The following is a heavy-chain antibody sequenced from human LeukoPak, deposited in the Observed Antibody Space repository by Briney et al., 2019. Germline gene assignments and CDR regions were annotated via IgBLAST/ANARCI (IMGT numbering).Heavy chain of an antibody. V-gene: IGHV3-23*01. J-gene: IGHJ4*02. CDR2: ISGSGGST. CDR1: GFTFSSYG. Sequence: GGSLTLSCAASGFTFSSYGMSWVRQAPAKGLAWVSAISGSGGSTYYADSVTGRFTISRDNSKSTLYLQMTSLRAEDTAVYYCPRGRWLQNSGFDTWGQRTLCSVSS. CDR3: PRGRWLQNSGFDT. D-gene: IGHD5-24*01.